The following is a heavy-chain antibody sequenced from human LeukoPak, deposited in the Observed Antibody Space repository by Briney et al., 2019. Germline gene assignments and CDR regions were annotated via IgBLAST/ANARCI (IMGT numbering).Heavy chain of an antibody. CDR1: GSSFSDYS. D-gene: IGHD1-26*01. CDR3: ARDACTTRNCRLWFEN. V-gene: IGHV3-11*06. J-gene: IGHJ4*02. Sequence: PGRSLSLSSTVYGSSFSDYSMSWNRPPQGSVLEWNSYISSIVDTVYADSAKDRFSISGDNAKNSLFLQMNSLRAEDRAVFYCARDACTTRNCRLWFENWGQRDLVTVSS. CDR2: ISSIVDT.